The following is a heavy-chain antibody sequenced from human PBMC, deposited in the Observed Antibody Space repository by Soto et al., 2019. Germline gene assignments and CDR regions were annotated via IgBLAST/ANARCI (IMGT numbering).Heavy chain of an antibody. J-gene: IGHJ3*02. CDR3: AKYCSGGSCYSAAFDI. D-gene: IGHD2-15*01. CDR1: GFTFDDYA. CDR2: ISWNSGSI. Sequence: GGSLRLSCAASGFTFDDYAMHWVRQAPGKGLEWVSGISWNSGSIGYADSVKGRFTISRDNAKNSLYLQMNSLRAEDTALYYCAKYCSGGSCYSAAFDIWGQGTMVTVSS. V-gene: IGHV3-9*01.